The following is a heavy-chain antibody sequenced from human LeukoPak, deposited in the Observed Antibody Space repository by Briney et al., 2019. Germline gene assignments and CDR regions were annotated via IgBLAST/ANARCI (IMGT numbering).Heavy chain of an antibody. D-gene: IGHD3-16*01. Sequence: PQASVKVSCKASGYTFTSYGISWVRQAPGQGLEWMGWISAYNGNTNYAQKLQGRVTMTTDTSTSTAYMELRSLRSDDTAVYYCARDFLFKGRGKSSAFYWGQGTLVTVSS. CDR2: ISAYNGNT. V-gene: IGHV1-18*04. CDR3: ARDFLFKGRGKSSAFY. J-gene: IGHJ4*02. CDR1: GYTFTSYG.